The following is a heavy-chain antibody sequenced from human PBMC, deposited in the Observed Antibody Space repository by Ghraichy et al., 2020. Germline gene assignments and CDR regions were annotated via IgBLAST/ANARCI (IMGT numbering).Heavy chain of an antibody. CDR1: GGSISDYY. D-gene: IGHD3-10*01. J-gene: IGHJ4*02. CDR3: AREERHITMVGGTLCDY. Sequence: SETLSLTCTVSGGSISDYYWGWIRQPAGKGLEWIGRIYTSGSTNYNPSLKSRVTMSVDTSKNQFSLNLSSVTAADTAVYYCAREERHITMVGGTLCDYWGQGTLVTVSS. CDR2: IYTSGST. V-gene: IGHV4-4*07.